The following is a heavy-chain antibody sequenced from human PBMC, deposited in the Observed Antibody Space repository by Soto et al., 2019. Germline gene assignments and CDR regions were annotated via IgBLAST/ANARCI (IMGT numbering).Heavy chain of an antibody. CDR2: ISSSSSTI. Sequence: EVQLVESGGGLVQPGGSLRLSCAASGFTFSSYSMNWVRQAPGKGLEWVSYISSSSSTIYYADSVKGRFTISRDNAKNSLYLQMNSLRAEDTAVYYCARVDILPGYPSNYSYYYMDVWGKGTTVTVSS. D-gene: IGHD3-9*01. CDR3: ARVDILPGYPSNYSYYYMDV. J-gene: IGHJ6*03. CDR1: GFTFSSYS. V-gene: IGHV3-48*01.